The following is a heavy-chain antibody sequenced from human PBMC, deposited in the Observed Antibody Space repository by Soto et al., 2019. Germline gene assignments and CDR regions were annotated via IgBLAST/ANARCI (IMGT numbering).Heavy chain of an antibody. Sequence: SLRLSCEGSGFIFSSYWMHWVRQAPGKGLVWVSRIDVSGTVTTYADSVNGRFTVSRDNAKSTAYLQMHSLTGEDTGVYYCARGGLEPVDYWGQGTLVTVSS. CDR3: ARGGLEPVDY. CDR2: IDVSGTVT. D-gene: IGHD1-1*01. CDR1: GFIFSSYW. V-gene: IGHV3-74*01. J-gene: IGHJ4*02.